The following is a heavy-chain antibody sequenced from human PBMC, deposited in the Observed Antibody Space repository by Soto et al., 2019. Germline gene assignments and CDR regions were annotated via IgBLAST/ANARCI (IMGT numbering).Heavy chain of an antibody. CDR2: IIPMFGTT. CDR3: ARAAIHGSSWYFWFDP. Sequence: SVKVSFNTSEGTFSRHAINLVRQAPGQGLEWMGGIIPMFGTTNYAQKFKGRVTISADESTSTAYMELSSLRSEDAAVYYCARAAIHGSSWYFWFDPWGQGTMVTVSS. V-gene: IGHV1-69*13. J-gene: IGHJ5*02. CDR1: EGTFSRHA. D-gene: IGHD6-13*01.